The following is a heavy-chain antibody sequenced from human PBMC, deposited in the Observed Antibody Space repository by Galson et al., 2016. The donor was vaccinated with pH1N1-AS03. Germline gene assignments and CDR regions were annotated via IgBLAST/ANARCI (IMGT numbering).Heavy chain of an antibody. CDR1: GFTFNNYW. CDR2: INEDGNVD. J-gene: IGHJ5*02. V-gene: IGHV3-7*01. CDR3: ARVMIGVTGDVLDR. D-gene: IGHD6-19*01. Sequence: SLRLSCAASGFTFNNYWMTWVRRALGKGLEWVANINEDGNVDQYVDSVKGRFTISRDNGQNSVFLQMNSLRAEDAAVYFCARVMIGVTGDVLDRWGQGTLVTVSS.